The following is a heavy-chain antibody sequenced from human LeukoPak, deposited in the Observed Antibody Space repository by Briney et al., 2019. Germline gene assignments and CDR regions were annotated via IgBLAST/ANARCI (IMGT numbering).Heavy chain of an antibody. CDR1: GGSFSGYY. J-gene: IGHJ4*02. CDR3: ARLQRLFDY. V-gene: IGHV4-34*01. CDR2: INHSGST. Sequence: SETLSLTCAVYGGSFSGYYWSWIRQPPGKGLEWIGEINHSGSTNYNPSLKSRVTISVDTSKKQFSLKLSSVTDADTAVYYCARLQRLFDYWGQGTLVTVSS.